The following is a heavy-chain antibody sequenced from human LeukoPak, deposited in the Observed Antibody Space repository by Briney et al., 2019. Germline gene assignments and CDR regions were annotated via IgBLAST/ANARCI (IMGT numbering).Heavy chain of an antibody. CDR3: ARGYCSRTSCEDFDY. V-gene: IGHV3-21*01. J-gene: IGHJ4*02. CDR2: ISASSSFI. CDR1: GFTFSHYS. D-gene: IGHD2-2*01. Sequence: GGSLRLSCAASGFTFSHYSMNWVRQAPGKGLEWVSSISASSSFIYYADSLKGRFTISRDNAKNSLYLQMNGLRAEDTAVFYCARGYCSRTSCEDFDYWGQGTLVTVSS.